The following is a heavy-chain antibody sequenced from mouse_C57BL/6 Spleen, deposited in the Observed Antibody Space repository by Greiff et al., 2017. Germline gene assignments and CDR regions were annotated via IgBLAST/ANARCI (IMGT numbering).Heavy chain of an antibody. J-gene: IGHJ3*01. CDR3: ARWGYEYDVAD. CDR2: IHPNSGST. D-gene: IGHD2-4*01. CDR1: GSTFTSYW. Sequence: VQLQQPGAELVKPGASVKLSCTASGSTFTSYWMHWVKQRPGQGLEWIGMIHPNSGSTNYTEKFKSKATLTVYKSSSTAYMQLSSLTSEDSAVYSGARWGYEYDVADWGPGTLVTVSA. V-gene: IGHV1-64*01.